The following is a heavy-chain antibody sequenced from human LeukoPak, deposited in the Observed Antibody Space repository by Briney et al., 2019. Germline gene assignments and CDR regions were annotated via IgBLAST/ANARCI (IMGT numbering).Heavy chain of an antibody. CDR2: IDTSGSPI. V-gene: IGHV3-48*01. D-gene: IGHD3-22*01. Sequence: GGSLRLSCAASGFTFSSYSMNWVRQAPGKGLEWVSYIDTSGSPIYYADSVKGRFTISRDNAKNSLYLQMNSLRADDTAVYYCARSRSSGYYYTGIDYWGQGTLVTVSS. CDR1: GFTFSSYS. J-gene: IGHJ4*02. CDR3: ARSRSSGYYYTGIDY.